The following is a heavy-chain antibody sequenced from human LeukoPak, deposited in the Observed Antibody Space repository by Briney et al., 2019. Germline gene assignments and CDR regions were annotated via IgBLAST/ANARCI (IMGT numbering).Heavy chain of an antibody. CDR2: IYYSGNT. V-gene: IGHV4-61*08. CDR3: ARDHSFFSGLDY. CDR1: GGSISSGGYS. D-gene: IGHD3-3*01. J-gene: IGHJ4*02. Sequence: PSETLSLTCAVSGGSISSGGYSWSWIRQPPGKGLEWIGYIYYSGNTNYNPSLKSRVTISVDTSKNQFSLKLSSVTAADTAVYYCARDHSFFSGLDYWGQGTLVTVSS.